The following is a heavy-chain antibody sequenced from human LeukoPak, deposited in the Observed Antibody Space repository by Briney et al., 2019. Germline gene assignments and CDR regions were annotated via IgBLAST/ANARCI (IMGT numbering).Heavy chain of an antibody. Sequence: GRSLRLSCAASGFTFSSYAMHWVRQAPGKGLEWVAVISYDGSNKYYADSVKGRFTISRDNSKNTLYLQMNSLRAEDTAVYYCARDILVVVAATPPYYYGMDVWGQGTTVTVSS. V-gene: IGHV3-30-3*01. CDR2: ISYDGSNK. CDR1: GFTFSSYA. D-gene: IGHD2-15*01. CDR3: ARDILVVVAATPPYYYGMDV. J-gene: IGHJ6*02.